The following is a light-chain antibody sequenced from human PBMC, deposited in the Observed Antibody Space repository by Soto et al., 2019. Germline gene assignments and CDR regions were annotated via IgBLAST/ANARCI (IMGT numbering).Light chain of an antibody. J-gene: IGLJ2*01. Sequence: QSALTQIASVSGSPRQSITISCAGATTDIAVYSFVYCYQHHPGKAPKLLIYDVNDRPSGVSTRFSGSKSGNTASLTISGLQPDDEATYFCSSHTSPASVVLFGGGTKLAVL. CDR2: DVN. CDR1: TTDIAVYSF. CDR3: SSHTSPASVVL. V-gene: IGLV2-14*03.